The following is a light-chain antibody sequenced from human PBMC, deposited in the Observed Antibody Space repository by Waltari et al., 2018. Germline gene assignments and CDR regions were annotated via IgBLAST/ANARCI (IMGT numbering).Light chain of an antibody. J-gene: IGKJ2*01. CDR1: QNIITY. V-gene: IGKV1-39*01. CDR2: GVS. CDR3: QQSYSSPYT. Sequence: DIHMTQSPSSLSASVRHRVTITCRASQNIITYLNWYQHKPGKAPEVLIYGVSNLHSGVPSRFSGSGSGTDFTLPISSLQPEDFGIYYCQQSYSSPYTFGQGTNLEIK.